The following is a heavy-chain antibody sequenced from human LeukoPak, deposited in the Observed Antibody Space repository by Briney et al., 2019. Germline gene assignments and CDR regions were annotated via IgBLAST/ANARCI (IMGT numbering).Heavy chain of an antibody. CDR2: IYHDETT. J-gene: IGHJ3*02. D-gene: IGHD3-10*01. V-gene: IGHV4-4*02. CDR3: ARADTSGTDSSDAFDI. Sequence: SGTLSLTCAVSGGSITSSNWWNRVRQPPGKGLEWIGEIYHDETTNYNPSLKSRVTISVDKSKNHFSLKLSAVTAADTAVYYCARADTSGTDSSDAFDIWGQGTVVTVSS. CDR1: GGSITSSNW.